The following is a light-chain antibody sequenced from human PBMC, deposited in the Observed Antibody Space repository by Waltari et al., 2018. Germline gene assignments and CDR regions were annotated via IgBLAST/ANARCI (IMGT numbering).Light chain of an antibody. CDR3: NSYTGSSSWV. Sequence: QSALTQPASVSGSPGQSITISCTGTSSDVGFYNYVSWYQKHPAKAPKLIIYAVFERPSGVSNRVSGSKSGNTASLTSSGLLADDEADYYCNSYTGSSSWVFGGGTKLTVL. CDR1: SSDVGFYNY. CDR2: AVF. V-gene: IGLV2-14*01. J-gene: IGLJ3*02.